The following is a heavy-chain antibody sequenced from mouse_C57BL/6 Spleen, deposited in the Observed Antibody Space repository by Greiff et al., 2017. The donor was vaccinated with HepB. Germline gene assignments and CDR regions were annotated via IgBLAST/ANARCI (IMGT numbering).Heavy chain of an antibody. CDR2: ISSGSSTI. V-gene: IGHV5-17*01. CDR3: ADHYYGYAMDY. D-gene: IGHD1-2*01. Sequence: EVKLMESGGGLVKPGGSLKLSCAASGFTFSDYGMHWVRQAPEKGLEWVAYISSGSSTIYYADTVKGRFTISRDNAKNTLFLQMTSLRSEDTAMYYCADHYYGYAMDYWGQGTSVTVSS. J-gene: IGHJ4*01. CDR1: GFTFSDYG.